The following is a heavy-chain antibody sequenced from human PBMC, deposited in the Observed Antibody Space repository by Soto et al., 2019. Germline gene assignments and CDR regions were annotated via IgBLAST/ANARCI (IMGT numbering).Heavy chain of an antibody. J-gene: IGHJ4*02. D-gene: IGHD2-2*01. CDR1: GFTFSSYG. V-gene: IGHV3-30*18. Sequence: GGSLRLSCAASGFTFSSYGMHWVRQAPGKGLEWVAVISYDGSNKYYAGSVKGRFTISRDNSKNTLYLQMNSLRAEDTAVYYCAKDRTGVLDYWGQGTLVTVSS. CDR2: ISYDGSNK. CDR3: AKDRTGVLDY.